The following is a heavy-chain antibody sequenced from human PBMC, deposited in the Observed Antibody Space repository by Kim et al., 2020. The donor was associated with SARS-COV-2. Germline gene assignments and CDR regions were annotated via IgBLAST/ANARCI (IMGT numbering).Heavy chain of an antibody. V-gene: IGHV3-23*01. J-gene: IGHJ5*02. CDR2: ISGSGGST. CDR3: AKDRPSQYYYDSSGYHRFDP. D-gene: IGHD3-22*01. CDR1: GFTFSSYA. Sequence: GGSLRLSCAASGFTFSSYAMSWVRQAPGKGLEWVSAISGSGGSTYYADSVKGRFTISRDNSKNTLYLQMNSLRAEDTAVYYCAKDRPSQYYYDSSGYHRFDPWGQGTLVTVSS.